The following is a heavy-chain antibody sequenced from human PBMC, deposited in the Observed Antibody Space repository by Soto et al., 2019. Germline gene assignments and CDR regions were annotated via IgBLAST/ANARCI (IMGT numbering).Heavy chain of an antibody. CDR3: ARDKGGDSYGFYYYYYYGMDV. D-gene: IGHD5-18*01. V-gene: IGHV3-21*01. CDR1: GFTFSSYS. CDR2: ISSSSSYI. Sequence: PGGSLRLSCAASGFTFSSYSMNWVRQAPGKGLERVSSISSSSSYIYYADSVKGRFTISRDNAKNSLYLQMNSLRAEDTAVYYCARDKGGDSYGFYYYYYYGMDVWGQGTTVIVSS. J-gene: IGHJ6*02.